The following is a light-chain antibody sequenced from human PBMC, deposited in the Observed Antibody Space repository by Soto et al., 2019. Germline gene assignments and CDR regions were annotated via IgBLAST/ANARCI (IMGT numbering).Light chain of an antibody. Sequence: QSVLTQPPSVSEAPRQRFTISFSGSSSNIGNSAVNWYQQVPGKAPKLLIYYDDLKPSGVSARFSGSKSGTSASLAISGLQSEDEADYYCAAWDDSLNAYVFGTGTKVTVL. CDR2: YDD. J-gene: IGLJ1*01. CDR1: SSNIGNSA. CDR3: AAWDDSLNAYV. V-gene: IGLV1-36*01.